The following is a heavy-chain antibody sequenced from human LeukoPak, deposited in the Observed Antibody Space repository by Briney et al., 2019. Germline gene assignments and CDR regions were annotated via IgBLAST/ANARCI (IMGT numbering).Heavy chain of an antibody. J-gene: IGHJ6*02. CDR3: ARDFDFWSGYYLSPSGMDV. V-gene: IGHV3-21*01. CDR1: GFTFSSYS. D-gene: IGHD3-3*01. CDR2: ISSSSSYI. Sequence: GGSLRLSCAASGFTFSSYSMNWVRQAPGKGLEWVSSISSSSSYIYYADSVKGQFTISRDNAKNSLYLQMNSLRAEDTAVYYCARDFDFWSGYYLSPSGMDVWGQGTTVTVSS.